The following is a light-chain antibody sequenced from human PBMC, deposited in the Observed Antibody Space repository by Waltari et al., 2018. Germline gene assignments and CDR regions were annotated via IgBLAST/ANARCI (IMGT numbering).Light chain of an antibody. V-gene: IGKV4-1*01. CDR2: WAS. J-gene: IGKJ2*01. CDR3: QQYYGVPYT. CDR1: QTVLYSSTNKNY. Sequence: DIVMTQSPDSLAVSLGERAPTPCKSSQTVLYSSTNKNYLAWYQQKPGQPPKLLIYWASTRESWVPDRFSGSGSGTDFTLTISSLQAEDVAVYYCQQYYGVPYTFGQGTKLEI.